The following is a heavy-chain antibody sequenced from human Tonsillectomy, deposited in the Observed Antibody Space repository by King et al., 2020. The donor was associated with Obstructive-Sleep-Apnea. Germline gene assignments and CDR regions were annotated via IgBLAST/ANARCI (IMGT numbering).Heavy chain of an antibody. V-gene: IGHV4-39*07. CDR2: IDYSGNT. CDR3: ARKTTSCGGGCYSPFDC. CDR1: GGSISSNNYY. J-gene: IGHJ4*02. D-gene: IGHD2-21*02. Sequence: LQLQESGPGLVKPSETLSLTCTVSGGSISSNNYYWGWNRQPPGKGLEWIGSIDYSGNTYYNPSLKSRGTISVDTSKHQFSLKLSSVTAADTAGFYGARKTTSCGGGCYSPFDCWGQGTLVTVSS.